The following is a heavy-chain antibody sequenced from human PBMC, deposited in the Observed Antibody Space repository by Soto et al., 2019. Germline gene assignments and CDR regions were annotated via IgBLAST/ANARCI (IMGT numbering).Heavy chain of an antibody. D-gene: IGHD3-16*01. CDR3: ARHDSRGGSYDY. V-gene: IGHV4-59*08. Sequence: QVQLLESGPGLVKPSETLSLTCTVSGASISTYYWSWIRQPPGKGLEWIAFMYYGGSTSYNPSLNSRVTISADTSKNQCSLELRYVTAADTAVYYCARHDSRGGSYDYWGQGTLVTVSS. CDR2: MYYGGST. CDR1: GASISTYY. J-gene: IGHJ4*02.